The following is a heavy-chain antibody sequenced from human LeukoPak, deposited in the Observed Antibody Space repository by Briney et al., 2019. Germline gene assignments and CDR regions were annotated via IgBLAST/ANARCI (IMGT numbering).Heavy chain of an antibody. J-gene: IGHJ3*02. CDR1: GFTFSSYS. CDR2: ISSSSSYI. V-gene: IGHV3-21*01. D-gene: IGHD2-21*01. CDR3: ARDHSPKHAFDI. Sequence: GGSLRLSCAASGFTFSSYSMNWVRQAPGKGLEWVSSISSSSSYIYYADSVKGRFTISRDNAKNSLYLQMNSLRAEDTAVYYCARDHSPKHAFDIWGQGTMVTVSS.